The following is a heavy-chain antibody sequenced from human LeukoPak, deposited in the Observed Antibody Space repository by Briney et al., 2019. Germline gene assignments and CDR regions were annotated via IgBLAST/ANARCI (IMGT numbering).Heavy chain of an antibody. J-gene: IGHJ6*03. CDR2: ISSSSSYI. V-gene: IGHV3-21*01. D-gene: IGHD4-11*01. Sequence: GGSLRLSCAASGFTFSSYSMTWVRQAPGKGLEWVSSISSSSSYIYYADSVKGRFTISRDNAKNSLYLQMNSLRAEDTAVYYCARAPPYRVYYMDVWGKGTTVTVSS. CDR1: GFTFSSYS. CDR3: ARAPPYRVYYMDV.